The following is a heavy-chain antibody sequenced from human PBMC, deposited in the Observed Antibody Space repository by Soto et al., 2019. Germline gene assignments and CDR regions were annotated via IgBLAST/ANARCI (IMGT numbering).Heavy chain of an antibody. V-gene: IGHV1-18*01. CDR3: ARYFWSGQLPFYFDQ. D-gene: IGHD3-3*01. CDR1: GYTFNSYG. Sequence: ASVKVSCKASGYTFNSYGVSWVRQAPGQGLEWMGWVSAYNGNTKYSQNLQGRVTMTIDTTTSSAYLEVRSLRSDDTAIYYCARYFWSGQLPFYFDQWGQGTLVTVSS. J-gene: IGHJ4*02. CDR2: VSAYNGNT.